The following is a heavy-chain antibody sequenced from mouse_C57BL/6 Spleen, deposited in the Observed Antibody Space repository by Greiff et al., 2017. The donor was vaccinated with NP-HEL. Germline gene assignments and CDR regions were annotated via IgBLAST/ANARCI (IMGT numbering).Heavy chain of an antibody. CDR1: GYTFTEYT. Sequence: QVHVKQSGAELVKPGASVKLSCKASGYTFTEYTIHWVKQRSGQGLEWIGWFYPGSGSIKYNEKFKDKATLTAYKSSSTVYMELSRLTSEDSAVYFCARHDYGSSPFDYWGQGTTLTVSS. CDR2: FYPGSGSI. D-gene: IGHD1-1*01. J-gene: IGHJ2*01. CDR3: ARHDYGSSPFDY. V-gene: IGHV1-62-2*01.